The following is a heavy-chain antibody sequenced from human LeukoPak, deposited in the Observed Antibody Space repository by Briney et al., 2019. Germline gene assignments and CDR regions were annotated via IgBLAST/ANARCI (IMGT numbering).Heavy chain of an antibody. CDR3: ARGTMIVVRGCFDY. D-gene: IGHD3-22*01. CDR2: INPNSGGT. V-gene: IGHV1-2*02. J-gene: IGHJ4*02. Sequence: GASVKVSCKASGYTFTGYYMHWVRQAPGQGLEWMGWINPNSGGTNYAHKFQGRVTMTRDTSISTAYMELSRLRSDDTAVYYCARGTMIVVRGCFDYWGQGTLVTVSS. CDR1: GYTFTGYY.